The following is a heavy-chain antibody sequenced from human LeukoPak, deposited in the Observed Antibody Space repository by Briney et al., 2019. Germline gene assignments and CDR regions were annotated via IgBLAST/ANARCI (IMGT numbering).Heavy chain of an antibody. D-gene: IGHD1-26*01. CDR1: GYTFTGYY. CDR3: ARSPPSSWENDY. J-gene: IGHJ4*02. V-gene: IGHV1-2*02. Sequence: ASVKVSCKASGYTFTGYYMHWVRQAPGQGLEWMGWIHPNSGATNYAQNFQGRFTMTRDTSICTAYMDLSSLRSDDTAVYYCARSPPSSWENDYWGQGTLVTVSS. CDR2: IHPNSGAT.